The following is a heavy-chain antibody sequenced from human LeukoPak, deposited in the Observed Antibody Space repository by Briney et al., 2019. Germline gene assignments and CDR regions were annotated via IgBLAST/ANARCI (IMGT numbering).Heavy chain of an antibody. CDR2: ISSSSSYI. CDR1: GFTFSSYS. Sequence: KPGGSLRLSCAASGFTFSSYSMNWVRQAPGKGLEWVSSISSSSSYIYYADSVKGRFTISRDNAKNSLYLQMNSLRAEDTAVYYCARHPEGIIAAAGLDYWGQGTLVTVSS. D-gene: IGHD6-13*01. J-gene: IGHJ4*02. V-gene: IGHV3-21*01. CDR3: ARHPEGIIAAAGLDY.